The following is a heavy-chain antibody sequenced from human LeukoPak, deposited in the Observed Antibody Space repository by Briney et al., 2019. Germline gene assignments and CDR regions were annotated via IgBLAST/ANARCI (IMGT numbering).Heavy chain of an antibody. CDR1: GFTFSSYA. D-gene: IGHD3-10*01. CDR2: ISGSGGST. J-gene: IGHJ4*02. CDR3: AKADGSYKTLIDY. Sequence: GGSLRLSCAASGFTFSSYAMSWVRQAPGKGLEWVSAISGSGGSTYYADSVKGRFTISRDSSKNTVYLQMNSLRAEDTAKYYCAKADGSYKTLIDYWGQGTLVTVSS. V-gene: IGHV3-23*01.